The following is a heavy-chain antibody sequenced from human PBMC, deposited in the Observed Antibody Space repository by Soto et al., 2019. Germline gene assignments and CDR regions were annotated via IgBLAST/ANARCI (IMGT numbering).Heavy chain of an antibody. CDR2: IYYSGST. D-gene: IGHD2-15*01. J-gene: IGHJ4*02. CDR1: GGSISSGGYY. CDR3: ARGGYCSGGSCDLGPVGY. Sequence: QVQLQESGPGLVKPSQTLSLTCTVSGGSISSGGYYWSWIRQHPGKGLEWIGYIYYSGSTYYNPSLTSRVTISVDTSKNQFSLELSSVTAADTAVYYCARGGYCSGGSCDLGPVGYWGQGTLVTVSS. V-gene: IGHV4-31*03.